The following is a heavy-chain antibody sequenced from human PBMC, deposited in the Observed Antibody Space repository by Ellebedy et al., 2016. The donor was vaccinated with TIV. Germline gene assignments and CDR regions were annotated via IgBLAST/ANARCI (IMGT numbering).Heavy chain of an antibody. CDR1: GYTFNAYN. J-gene: IGHJ4*02. CDR2: FSPGGGVT. CDR3: AVARGIRGVF. Sequence: AVSVKVSCKTSGYTFNAYNIHWVRQAPGQGFEWLGIFSPGGGVTTYAQKLQGRVTMTSDTSTSTVYMELTSLRSDDTAVYFCAVARGIRGVFWGQGTLVTVSS. V-gene: IGHV1-46*02. D-gene: IGHD3-10*01.